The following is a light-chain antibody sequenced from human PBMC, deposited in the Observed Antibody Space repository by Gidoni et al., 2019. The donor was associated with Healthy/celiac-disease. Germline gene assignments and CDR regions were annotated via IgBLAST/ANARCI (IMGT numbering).Light chain of an antibody. V-gene: IGKV3-20*01. CDR3: QQYGSSPPGT. CDR1: QSVSSSY. CDR2: GAS. Sequence: ETVLTQSPGTLSLSPGERATLSCRASQSVSSSYLAWYQQKPGQAPRLLIYGASSRATGIPDRFSGSGSGTDFILTISRLEPEDFAVYYCQQYGSSPPGTFGQGTKVEIK. J-gene: IGKJ1*01.